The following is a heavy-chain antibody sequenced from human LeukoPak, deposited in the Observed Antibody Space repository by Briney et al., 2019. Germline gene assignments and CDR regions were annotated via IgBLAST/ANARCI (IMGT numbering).Heavy chain of an antibody. CDR3: ASPRTYDSSGYAPRYFDY. CDR2: IYYSGST. V-gene: IGHV4-39*01. Sequence: SETLSLTCTLSGGSISSSSYDWGWIRQPPGKGLEWIGSIYYSGSTYYNPTLKSRVTISVDTSKNQCSLKLSSVTAADTAVYYWASPRTYDSSGYAPRYFDYCGERGLVTVSS. J-gene: IGHJ4*02. D-gene: IGHD3-22*01. CDR1: GGSISSSSYD.